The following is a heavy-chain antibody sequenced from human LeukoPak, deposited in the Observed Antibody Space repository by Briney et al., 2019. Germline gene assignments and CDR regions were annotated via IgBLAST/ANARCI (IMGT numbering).Heavy chain of an antibody. CDR2: INSDGSST. V-gene: IGHV3-74*01. CDR1: GFTFSTHA. D-gene: IGHD4-17*01. J-gene: IGHJ4*02. Sequence: GGSLRLSCAASGFTFSTHAMHWVRQAPGKGLVWVSRINSDGSSTSYADSVKGRFTISRDNAKNTLYLQMNSLSADDTAVYYCTSQFSTAGGYWGQGTLVTVSS. CDR3: TSQFSTAGGY.